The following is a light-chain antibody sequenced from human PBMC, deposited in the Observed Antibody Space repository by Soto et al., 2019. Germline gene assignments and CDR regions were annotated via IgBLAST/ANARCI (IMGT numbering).Light chain of an antibody. CDR2: GAS. CDR3: QQYNNWPLT. Sequence: EVVMTQSPATLSVSVADRSTLSCMASQSVSSNLAWYQQKPGQAPRLLIYGASTRATGIPARFSGSGSGTEFTLTISSLQSEDFAVYSCQQYNNWPLTFGGGTKVDIK. J-gene: IGKJ4*01. V-gene: IGKV3-15*01. CDR1: QSVSSN.